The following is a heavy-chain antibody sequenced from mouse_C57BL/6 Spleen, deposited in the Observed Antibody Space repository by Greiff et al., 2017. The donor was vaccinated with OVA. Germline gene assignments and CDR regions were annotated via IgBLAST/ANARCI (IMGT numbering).Heavy chain of an antibody. CDR3: ARKSPYYFDY. V-gene: IGHV1-26*01. J-gene: IGHJ2*01. CDR2: INPNNGGT. CDR1: GYTFTDYY. Sequence: VLLQQSGPELVKPGASVKISCKASGYTFTDYYMNWVKQSHGKSLEWIGDINPNNGGTSYNQKFKGKATLTVDKSSSTAYMELRSLTSEDSAVYYCARKSPYYFDYWGQGTTLTVSS. D-gene: IGHD6-2*01.